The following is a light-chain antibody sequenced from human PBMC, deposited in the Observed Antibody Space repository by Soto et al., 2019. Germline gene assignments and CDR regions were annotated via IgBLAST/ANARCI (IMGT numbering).Light chain of an antibody. CDR3: TSYAGSNIPVV. Sequence: QSALTQPPSASGSPGQSVTISCTGTSSDVGGYNFVSWYQQHPGKAPKLMIYEVSKRPSGVPDRFSGSKSGNTASVTVSGLQADDEADYYCTSYAGSNIPVVFGGGTKVTVL. J-gene: IGLJ2*01. CDR1: SSDVGGYNF. CDR2: EVS. V-gene: IGLV2-8*01.